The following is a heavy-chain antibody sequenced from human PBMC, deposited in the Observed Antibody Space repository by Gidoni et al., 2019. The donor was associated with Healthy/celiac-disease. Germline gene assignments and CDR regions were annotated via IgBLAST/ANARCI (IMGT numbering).Heavy chain of an antibody. D-gene: IGHD3-22*01. V-gene: IGHV4-59*01. CDR3: ARGLGGYYYDSSSSFFDY. CDR2: IYYSGST. Sequence: QVQLQESGPGLVKPSETLSLTCTVSGGSISSYYWSWIRQPPGKGLEWIGYIYYSGSTNYNPSLKSRVTISVDTSKNQFSLKLSSVTAADTAVYYCARGLGGYYYDSSSSFFDYWGQGTLVTVSS. J-gene: IGHJ4*02. CDR1: GGSISSYY.